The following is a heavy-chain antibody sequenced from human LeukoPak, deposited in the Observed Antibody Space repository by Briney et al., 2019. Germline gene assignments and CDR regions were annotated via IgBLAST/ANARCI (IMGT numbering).Heavy chain of an antibody. CDR3: ARGPLGYCSGGSCSHYMDV. CDR1: GFTFSSYW. V-gene: IGHV3-74*01. J-gene: IGHJ6*03. D-gene: IGHD2-15*01. Sequence: GGSLRLSCAASGFTFSSYWMHWVRQAPGKGLVWVSRINSDGSSTSYADSVKGRFTISRDNAKNTWYLQMHSLRAAETAVYYCARGPLGYCSGGSCSHYMDVWGKGTTVTVSS. CDR2: INSDGSST.